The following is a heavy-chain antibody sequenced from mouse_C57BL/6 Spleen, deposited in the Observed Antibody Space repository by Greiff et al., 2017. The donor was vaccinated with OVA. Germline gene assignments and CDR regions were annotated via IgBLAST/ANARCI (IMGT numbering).Heavy chain of an antibody. V-gene: IGHV1-15*01. CDR3: TRSEGLRPFDY. D-gene: IGHD2-4*01. CDR2: IDPETGGT. Sequence: VKLQQSGAELVRPGASVTLSCKASGFTFTDYEMHWVKQTPVHGLEWIGAIDPETGGTAYNQKFKGKAILTADKSSSTAYMELRSLTSEDSAVYYCTRSEGLRPFDYWGQGTTRTVSS. CDR1: GFTFTDYE. J-gene: IGHJ2*01.